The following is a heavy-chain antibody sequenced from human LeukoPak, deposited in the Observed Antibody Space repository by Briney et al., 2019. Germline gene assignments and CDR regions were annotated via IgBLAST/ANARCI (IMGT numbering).Heavy chain of an antibody. Sequence: SETLSLTCTVSGGSISNSFYYWGWIRQPPGKGLEWIGTIYYSGSTYYNPSLKSRVTISVDTSKNQFSLKLSSVTAADTAVYYCARHCRGPSKLGIGYYFDYWGQGTLVTVSS. D-gene: IGHD7-27*01. CDR2: IYYSGST. CDR3: ARHCRGPSKLGIGYYFDY. J-gene: IGHJ4*02. CDR1: GGSISNSFYY. V-gene: IGHV4-39*01.